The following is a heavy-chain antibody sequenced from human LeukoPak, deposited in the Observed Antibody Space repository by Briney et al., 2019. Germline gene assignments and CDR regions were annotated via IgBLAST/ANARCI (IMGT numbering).Heavy chain of an antibody. Sequence: GGSLRLSCAASGFTFSSHAMSWVRQAPGKGLEWVSAISSGGGSTYYADSVKGRFTISRDNSKNTLYLQMNSLRAEDMAVYYCAKEPYSGSQLLDYWGQGTLATVSS. CDR2: ISSGGGST. J-gene: IGHJ4*02. CDR1: GFTFSSHA. CDR3: AKEPYSGSQLLDY. D-gene: IGHD1-26*01. V-gene: IGHV3-23*01.